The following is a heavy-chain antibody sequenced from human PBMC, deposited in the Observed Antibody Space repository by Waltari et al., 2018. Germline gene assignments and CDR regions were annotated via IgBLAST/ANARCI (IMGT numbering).Heavy chain of an antibody. J-gene: IGHJ6*03. Sequence: QLQLQESGPGLVKPSETLSLTCTVSGGSISSSSYYWGWIRQPPGKGLEWIGSIYYSGSTYYNPSLKSRVTISVDTSKNQFSLKLSSVTAADTAVYYCARDPYSSSSGPQYYYYYYMDVWGKGTTVTVSS. CDR1: GGSISSSSYY. CDR2: IYYSGST. CDR3: ARDPYSSSSGPQYYYYYYMDV. D-gene: IGHD6-13*01. V-gene: IGHV4-39*02.